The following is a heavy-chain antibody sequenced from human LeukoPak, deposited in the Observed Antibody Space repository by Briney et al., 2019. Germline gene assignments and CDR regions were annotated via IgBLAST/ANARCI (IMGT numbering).Heavy chain of an antibody. J-gene: IGHJ4*02. Sequence: ASVKVSCKASGYTFTGYYMHWVRQAPGQGLEWMGWINPNSGGTNYAQKFQGRVTMTRDTSISTAYMELSRLRSDDTAVYYCARDRIGDFWSGYYTRDFDYWGQGTLVTVSS. CDR1: GYTFTGYY. CDR3: ARDRIGDFWSGYYTRDFDY. D-gene: IGHD3-3*01. CDR2: INPNSGGT. V-gene: IGHV1-2*02.